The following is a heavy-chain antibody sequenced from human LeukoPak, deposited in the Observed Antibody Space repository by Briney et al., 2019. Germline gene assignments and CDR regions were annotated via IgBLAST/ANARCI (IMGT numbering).Heavy chain of an antibody. CDR1: GYTFTSYG. CDR3: ARDRHSGSYYDAFDI. V-gene: IGHV1-18*01. Sequence: ASVKVSCKASGYTFTSYGISWVRQAPGQGLEWMGWISACNGNTNYAQKLQGRVTMTTDTSTSTAYMELRSLRSDDTAVYYCARDRHSGSYYDAFDIWGQGTMVTVSS. D-gene: IGHD1-26*01. CDR2: ISACNGNT. J-gene: IGHJ3*02.